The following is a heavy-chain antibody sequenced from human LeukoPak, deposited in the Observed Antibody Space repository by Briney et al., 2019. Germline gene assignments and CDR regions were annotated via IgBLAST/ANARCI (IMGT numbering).Heavy chain of an antibody. CDR2: INAGNGNT. Sequence: ASVKVSCKASGYTFTSYAMHWVRQAPGQRLEWMGWINAGNGNTKYSQKFQGRVTITRDTSASTAYMELSSLRSEDTAVYYCARRDFLPGYYDYWGQGPLVTVSS. CDR3: ARRDFLPGYYDY. V-gene: IGHV1-3*01. J-gene: IGHJ4*02. D-gene: IGHD3-9*01. CDR1: GYTFTSYA.